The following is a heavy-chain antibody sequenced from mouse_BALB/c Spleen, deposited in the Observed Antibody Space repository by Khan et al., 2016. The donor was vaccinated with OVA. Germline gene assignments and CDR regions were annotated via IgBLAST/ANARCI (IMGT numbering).Heavy chain of an antibody. V-gene: IGHV1-74*01. J-gene: IGHJ1*01. CDR3: ARGGTASCWYFDV. Sequence: QVQLQQPGAELVRPGASVKLSCKASGYSFTSYWMNWMKQRPGQGLEWIGIIHPSDSDTRLNQKFKDKATLTVDKSSTTAYMQFSSPTSEDSAVYYCARGGTASCWYFDVWGAGTTVTVSS. CDR1: GYSFTSYW. D-gene: IGHD1-2*01. CDR2: IHPSDSDT.